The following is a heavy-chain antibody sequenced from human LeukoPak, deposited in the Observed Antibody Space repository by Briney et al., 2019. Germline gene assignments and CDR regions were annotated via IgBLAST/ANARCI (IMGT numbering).Heavy chain of an antibody. CDR3: ARQRCLGSSCHFDY. CDR1: GGSIRNYY. D-gene: IGHD6-13*01. V-gene: IGHV4-59*08. J-gene: IGHJ4*02. Sequence: SETLSLTCTVSGGSIRNYYWSWIRQPPGKGLEWIGYIYYSESTNNNFSLKSRVTISLDTSKSQFSLKLSSVTAADTAVYYCARQRCLGSSCHFDYWGQGTLVTVSS. CDR2: IYYSEST.